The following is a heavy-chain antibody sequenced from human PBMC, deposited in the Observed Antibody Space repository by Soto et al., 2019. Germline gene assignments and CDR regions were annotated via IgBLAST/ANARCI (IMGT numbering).Heavy chain of an antibody. Sequence: SETLSLTCTVSGGSIGSYYWSWIRQPPGNGLEWIGYIYYSGSTNYNPSLKSRVAISVDTSKNQFSLKLSSVTAADTAVYYCARGDLRDYVGGSYRSKGMDVWGQGTTVTVSS. CDR3: ARGDLRDYVGGSYRSKGMDV. CDR2: IYYSGST. J-gene: IGHJ6*02. V-gene: IGHV4-59*01. CDR1: GGSIGSYY. D-gene: IGHD3-16*02.